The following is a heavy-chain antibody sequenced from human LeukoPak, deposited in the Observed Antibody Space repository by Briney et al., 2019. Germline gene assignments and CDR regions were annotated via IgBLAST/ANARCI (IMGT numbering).Heavy chain of an antibody. Sequence: ASVKVSCKASGYTFTSYGISWVRQAPGQGLEWMGWISAYNGNTNYARKLQGRVTMTTDTSTSTAYMELRSLRSDDTAVYYCAASVRGSNYYYYYMDVWGKGTTVTVSS. D-gene: IGHD3-10*01. CDR2: ISAYNGNT. CDR1: GYTFTSYG. J-gene: IGHJ6*03. CDR3: AASVRGSNYYYYYMDV. V-gene: IGHV1-18*01.